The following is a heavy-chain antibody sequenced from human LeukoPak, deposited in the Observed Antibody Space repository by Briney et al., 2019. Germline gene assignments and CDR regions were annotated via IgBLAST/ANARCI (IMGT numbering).Heavy chain of an antibody. J-gene: IGHJ2*01. Sequence: SETLSLTYTVSGGSISSGSYYWRWIRQPGRKGLEWVGHIGSTNYNPSLKSRVTISVDTSKNQFSLKLSSVTAADTAVYYCARGLNYYDSSGRPHWYFDLWGRGTLVTVSS. CDR2: IGST. CDR3: ARGLNYYDSSGRPHWYFDL. D-gene: IGHD3-22*01. CDR1: GGSISSGSYY. V-gene: IGHV4-61*09.